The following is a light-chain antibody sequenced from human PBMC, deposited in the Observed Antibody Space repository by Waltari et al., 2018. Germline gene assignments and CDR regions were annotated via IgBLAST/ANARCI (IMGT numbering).Light chain of an antibody. CDR2: AAS. CDR1: QGISSS. CDR3: QQANSDPLT. J-gene: IGKJ4*01. Sequence: DIQLTQSPSFLSASVGDRVTITCRASQGISSSLAWFQQKPGRAPKLLLYAASTLPGGVPSRFSGSGSGTEFTLTVINLQPEDFATYYCQQANSDPLTFGGGTKVEMK. V-gene: IGKV1-9*01.